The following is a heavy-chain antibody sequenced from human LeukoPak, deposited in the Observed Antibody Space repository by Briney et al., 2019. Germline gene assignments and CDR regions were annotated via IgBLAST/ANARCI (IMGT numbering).Heavy chain of an antibody. J-gene: IGHJ4*02. CDR2: INHSGST. V-gene: IGHV4-34*01. CDR1: DGSFSGYY. CDR3: ARGSVLQLWFLIDY. D-gene: IGHD5-18*01. Sequence: SETLSLTCAVYDGSFSGYYWSWIRQPPGKGLEWIGEINHSGSTNYNPSLKSRVTISVDTSKNQFSLKLSSVTAADTAVYYCARGSVLQLWFLIDYWGQGTLVTVSS.